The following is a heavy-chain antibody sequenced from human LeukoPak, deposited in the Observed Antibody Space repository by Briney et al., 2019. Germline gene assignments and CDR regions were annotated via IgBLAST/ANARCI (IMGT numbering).Heavy chain of an antibody. CDR1: GYTFTSYY. CDR2: INPSGGST. Sequence: GASVKVSCKASGYTFTSYYMHWVRQAPGQGLEWMGIINPSGGSTSYAQKFQGRVTMTRDTSTSTVYMELSSLRSEDTAVYYCARDSYGSYYYYYYMDVWGKGTTVTISS. J-gene: IGHJ6*03. V-gene: IGHV1-46*01. CDR3: ARDSYGSYYYYYYMDV. D-gene: IGHD5-18*01.